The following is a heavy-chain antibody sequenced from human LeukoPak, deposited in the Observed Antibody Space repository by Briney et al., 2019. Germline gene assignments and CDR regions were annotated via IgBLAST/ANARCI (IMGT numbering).Heavy chain of an antibody. CDR3: ARLYSSGVDY. Sequence: SQTLSLTCTVSGGSINSGGYYWSWIRQHPGKGLEWIGYIYYSGSTYYNPSLKSRVTISVDTSKNQFSLKLSSVTAADTAVYYCARLYSSGVDYWGQGTLVTVSS. V-gene: IGHV4-31*03. CDR2: IYYSGST. J-gene: IGHJ4*02. D-gene: IGHD6-19*01. CDR1: GGSINSGGYY.